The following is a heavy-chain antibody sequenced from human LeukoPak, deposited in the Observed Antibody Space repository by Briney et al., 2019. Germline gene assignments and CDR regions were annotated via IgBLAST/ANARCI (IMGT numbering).Heavy chain of an antibody. J-gene: IGHJ4*02. CDR1: GGSISSYY. V-gene: IGHV4-59*08. CDR2: IYYSGST. CDR3: ASGWEPYGYFDY. D-gene: IGHD1-26*01. Sequence: SETLSLTCTVSGGSISSYYWSWIRQPPGKGLEWIEYIYYSGSTNYNPSLKSRVTISVDTSKNQFSLKLSSVTAADTAVYYCASGWEPYGYFDYWGQGTLVTVSS.